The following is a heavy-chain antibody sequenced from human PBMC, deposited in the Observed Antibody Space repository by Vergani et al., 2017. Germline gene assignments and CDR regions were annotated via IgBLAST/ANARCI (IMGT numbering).Heavy chain of an antibody. V-gene: IGHV3-11*04. CDR2: MSSGDYI. Sequence: QMQLVESGGGLVKPGGSLRLSCAASGFTFCDHYMCWVRQAPGKGLEWISYMSSGDYIYYADSVKGRFTVSRDNTKNTLYLQMNSLRAEDTAVYYCARETDTGSSVSYNYYAMDVWGQGTTVSVSS. CDR1: GFTFCDHY. D-gene: IGHD3-9*01. J-gene: IGHJ6*02. CDR3: ARETDTGSSVSYNYYAMDV.